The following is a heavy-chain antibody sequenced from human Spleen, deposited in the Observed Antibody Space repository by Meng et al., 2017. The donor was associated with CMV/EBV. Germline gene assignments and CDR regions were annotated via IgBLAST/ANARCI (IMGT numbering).Heavy chain of an antibody. CDR2: IYSGGDT. D-gene: IGHD6-19*01. Sequence: GESLKISCAASGFTVSSNYMSWVRQAPGKGLEWVSVIYSGGDTYYADSVKGRFTVSRDNAKNSLYLQMNSLRAEDTAVYYCARAIGLGYWGQGTLVTVSS. V-gene: IGHV3-66*01. CDR1: GFTVSSNY. CDR3: ARAIGLGY. J-gene: IGHJ4*02.